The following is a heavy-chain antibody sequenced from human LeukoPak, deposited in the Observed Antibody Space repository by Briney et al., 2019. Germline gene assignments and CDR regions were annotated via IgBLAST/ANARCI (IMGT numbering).Heavy chain of an antibody. D-gene: IGHD3-10*01. CDR3: ARDMVRGVNGDY. CDR2: ISSSGSTI. J-gene: IGHJ4*02. CDR1: GFTFSSFE. Sequence: GGSLRLSCAASGFTFSSFEMNWVRKAPGKGLEWVSYISSSGSTIYYADSVKGRFTIFRDSAKNSLYLQMNSLRAEDTAVYYCARDMVRGVNGDYWGQGTLVSVSS. V-gene: IGHV3-48*03.